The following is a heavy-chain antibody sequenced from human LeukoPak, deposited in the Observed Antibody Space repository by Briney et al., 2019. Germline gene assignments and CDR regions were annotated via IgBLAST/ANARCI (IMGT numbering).Heavy chain of an antibody. CDR2: IIPIFGTT. CDR1: GDTFSTYV. J-gene: IGHJ3*02. CDR3: ARHYYGSGSYSFPDAFDI. V-gene: IGHV1-69*06. Sequence: AASVKVSCKASGDTFSTYVISWVRQAPGQGLEWMGGIIPIFGTTNYAQKFQGRVTITADKSTSTAYMELSSLRSEDTAVYYCARHYYGSGSYSFPDAFDIWGQGTMVTVSS. D-gene: IGHD3-10*01.